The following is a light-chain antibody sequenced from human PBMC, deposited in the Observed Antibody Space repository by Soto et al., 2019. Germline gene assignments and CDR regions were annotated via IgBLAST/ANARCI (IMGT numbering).Light chain of an antibody. J-gene: IGKJ2*01. CDR2: RGS. CDR1: QSIGNW. CDR3: QQFNIYPYT. Sequence: DIQMTQSPSTLSASVGDTVTITCRASQSIGNWMAWYQQTPGKAPNLLIYRGSSLQSGVPSRFSGSGSWTEFTLTIVSLQPDDFAVYYCQQFNIYPYTFGRGTKLDIK. V-gene: IGKV1-5*03.